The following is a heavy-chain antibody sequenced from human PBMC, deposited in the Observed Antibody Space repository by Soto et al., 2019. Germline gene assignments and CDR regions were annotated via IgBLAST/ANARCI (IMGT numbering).Heavy chain of an antibody. J-gene: IGHJ6*03. D-gene: IGHD3-10*01. CDR1: GFTFDDYA. V-gene: IGHV3-9*01. Sequence: GGSLRLSCAASGFTFDDYAMHWVRQAPGKGLEWVSGISWNSGSIGYADSVKGRFTISRDNAKNSLYLQMNSLRAEDTALYYCAKDIIPRGGTYYYYMDVWGKGTTVTVSS. CDR3: AKDIIPRGGTYYYYMDV. CDR2: ISWNSGSI.